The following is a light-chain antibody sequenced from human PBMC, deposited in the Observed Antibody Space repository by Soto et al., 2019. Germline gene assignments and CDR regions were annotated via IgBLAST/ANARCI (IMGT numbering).Light chain of an antibody. CDR2: DAS. Sequence: MVVARSPGSIRFSSCEKANLSLRASESVSYSYVAWYQLKGGLAPRLLIHDASTRASGIPDRFSGSKSGTDFTLTIRGLEPEDAAVYYCQQYGSSPINFGQGTRLEIK. V-gene: IGKV3D-20*01. CDR3: QQYGSSPIN. CDR1: ESVSYSY. J-gene: IGKJ5*01.